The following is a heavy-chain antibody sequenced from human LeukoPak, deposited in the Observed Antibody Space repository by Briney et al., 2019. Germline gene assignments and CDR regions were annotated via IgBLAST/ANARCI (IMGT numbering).Heavy chain of an antibody. V-gene: IGHV4-34*01. J-gene: IGHJ4*02. CDR1: GGSFSGYY. CDR2: INHSGST. D-gene: IGHD5-18*01. CDR3: AGLRSGYSYGPFDY. Sequence: SETLSLTCAVYGGSFSGYYWSWIRQPPGKGLEWIGEINHSGSTNYNPSLKSRVTISVDTSKNQFSLKLSSVTAADTAVYYCAGLRSGYSYGPFDYWGQGTLVTVSS.